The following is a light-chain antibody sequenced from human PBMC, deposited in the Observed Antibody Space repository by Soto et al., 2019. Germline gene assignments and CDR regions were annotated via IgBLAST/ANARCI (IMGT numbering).Light chain of an antibody. CDR2: DNN. CDR1: GSNIGNNF. J-gene: IGLJ1*01. V-gene: IGLV1-51*01. Sequence: QSVLTQPPSVSAAPGQTVTISCSGRGSNIGNNFVSWYQQFPGTAPKLLIYDNNKRPSGIPDRFSGSKSGPSATLGITGLQTGDEADYYCGTWDNSLSAYVFGAGTKLTVL. CDR3: GTWDNSLSAYV.